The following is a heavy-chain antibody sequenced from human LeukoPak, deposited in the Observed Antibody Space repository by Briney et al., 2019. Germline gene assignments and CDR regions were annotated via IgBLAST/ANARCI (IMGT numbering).Heavy chain of an antibody. D-gene: IGHD4-11*01. CDR2: IYHSGST. CDR3: ASLPTNTVTHDY. CDR1: GYSISSSYY. V-gene: IGHV4-38-2*01. J-gene: IGHJ4*02. Sequence: PWETLSLTCAVSGYSISSSYYCGWIRQTPGKGLEWIGTIYHSGSTHYNPSLKSRVTLSVDTSKNQFSLKLRSVTAADTAVYYCASLPTNTVTHDYWGQGTLVTVSS.